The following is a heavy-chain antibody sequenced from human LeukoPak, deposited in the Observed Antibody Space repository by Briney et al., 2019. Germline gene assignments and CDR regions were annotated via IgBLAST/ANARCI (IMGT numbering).Heavy chain of an antibody. CDR1: GDTFISYA. CDR2: IIPILGIA. D-gene: IGHD6-6*01. CDR3: ASSTYSSSSEYYFDY. Sequence: SVKVSCKPSGDTFISYAISWVRQAPEQGLEWMGRIIPILGIANYAQKFQGSVTITADKSTSTAYMELSSLRSEDTAVYYCASSTYSSSSEYYFDYWGQGTLVTVSS. J-gene: IGHJ4*02. V-gene: IGHV1-69*04.